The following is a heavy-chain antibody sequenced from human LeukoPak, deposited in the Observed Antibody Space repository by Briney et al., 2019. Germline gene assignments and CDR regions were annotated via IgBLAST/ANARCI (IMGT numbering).Heavy chain of an antibody. CDR1: GGTFSSYA. CDR2: IIPIFGTA. CDR3: ATDYYDSSALGAFDI. D-gene: IGHD3-22*01. V-gene: IGHV1-69*13. J-gene: IGHJ3*02. Sequence: ASVKVSCKASGGTFSSYAINWVRQASGQGLEWMGGIIPIFGTANYAQKFQGRVTITADESTSTAYMELSSLRSEDTAVYYCATDYYDSSALGAFDIWGQGTMVTVSS.